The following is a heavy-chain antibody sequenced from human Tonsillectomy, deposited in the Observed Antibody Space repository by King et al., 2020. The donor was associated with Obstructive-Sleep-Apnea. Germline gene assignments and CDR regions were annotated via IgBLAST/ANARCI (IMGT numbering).Heavy chain of an antibody. D-gene: IGHD6-13*01. CDR1: GYTFTDSY. V-gene: IGHV1-2*04. Sequence: QLVQSGAEVKKPGASVKVSCKASGYTFTDSYIHWVRQAPGHGLEWMGWIHPNSGATDYAQKFQGWVTMSRDTSINTTYMELSRLTSDDTGVYYCAREIAAAGIRGYNWFDPWGQGTLVTVSS. J-gene: IGHJ5*02. CDR2: IHPNSGAT. CDR3: AREIAAAGIRGYNWFDP.